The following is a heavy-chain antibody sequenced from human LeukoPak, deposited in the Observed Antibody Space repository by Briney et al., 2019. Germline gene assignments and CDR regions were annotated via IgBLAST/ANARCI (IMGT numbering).Heavy chain of an antibody. CDR3: ARGYTSGWRYGMNV. D-gene: IGHD6-19*01. CDR2: ISYSGDT. V-gene: IGHV4-61*08. CDR1: RDSVSSAGYY. J-gene: IGHJ6*02. Sequence: SETLSLTCTVSRDSVSSAGYYWSWIRQPPGKGLEWIGYISYSGDTNYDPSLKSRVTISIDTSKNQFSLRLSSVTAADTAVYYCARGYTSGWRYGMNVWGQGTTVTVSS.